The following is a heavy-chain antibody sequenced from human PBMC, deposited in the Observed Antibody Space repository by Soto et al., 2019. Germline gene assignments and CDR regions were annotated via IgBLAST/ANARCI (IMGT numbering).Heavy chain of an antibody. CDR1: GFTFSTYS. V-gene: IGHV3-21*01. Sequence: EVQLVESGGGLVKPGGSLRLSCAASGFTFSTYSMNWVRQAPGKGLEWVSSISRSSSEIYYADSVKGRFTVSRDNDKNSLYMKINSLRAEETAIYYCARDNSSVAVAGNPKYGMDVWGQGTTVTVS. CDR3: ARDNSSVAVAGNPKYGMDV. D-gene: IGHD6-19*01. J-gene: IGHJ6*02. CDR2: ISRSSSEI.